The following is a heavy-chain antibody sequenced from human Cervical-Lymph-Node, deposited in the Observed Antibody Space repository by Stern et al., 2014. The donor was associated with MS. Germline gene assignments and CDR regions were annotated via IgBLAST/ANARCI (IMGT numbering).Heavy chain of an antibody. J-gene: IGHJ4*02. Sequence: QVQLVQSGAEVMKPGSSVKVSCKASGGTFSTSGISWVRQAPGPGLEWMGGISPFFGTPHYAQKFQGRVPITADNVSSTAYMELSRLNSEDTAIYYCAKDCNHDGCSGGLDYWGQGTLVTVPS. V-gene: IGHV1-69*06. CDR3: AKDCNHDGCSGGLDY. CDR2: ISPFFGTP. CDR1: GGTFSTSG. D-gene: IGHD2/OR15-2a*01.